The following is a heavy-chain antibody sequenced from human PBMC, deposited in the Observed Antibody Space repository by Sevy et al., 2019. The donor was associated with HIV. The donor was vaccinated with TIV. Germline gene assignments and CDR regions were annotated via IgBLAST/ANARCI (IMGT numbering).Heavy chain of an antibody. CDR3: ARWGNWNGRGDV. J-gene: IGHJ6*02. D-gene: IGHD1-1*01. V-gene: IGHV1-69*13. Sequence: ASVKVSCRASGGTFSSYAINWVRQAPGQGLEWMGGFIALFRTSSYAQKFQGRVTISADESSSTAYMELSSLTSEGTAVYYCARWGNWNGRGDVWGQGTTVTVSS. CDR2: FIALFRTS. CDR1: GGTFSSYA.